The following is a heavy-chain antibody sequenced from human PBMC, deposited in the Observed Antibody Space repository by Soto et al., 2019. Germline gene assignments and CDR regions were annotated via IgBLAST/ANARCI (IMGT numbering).Heavy chain of an antibody. CDR3: ARDYWRDYCNGMDV. Sequence: QVQLVQSGAEVKKPGASVKVSCKASGYSFTNYAMHWVRQAPGQGLEWMGWINAGNGNTKYSQKFQGRVTITRDTSASTLYMELSSLRSEDTAVYYCARDYWRDYCNGMDVWGQGTTVTVSS. J-gene: IGHJ6*02. CDR2: INAGNGNT. CDR1: GYSFTNYA. V-gene: IGHV1-3*01. D-gene: IGHD3-3*01.